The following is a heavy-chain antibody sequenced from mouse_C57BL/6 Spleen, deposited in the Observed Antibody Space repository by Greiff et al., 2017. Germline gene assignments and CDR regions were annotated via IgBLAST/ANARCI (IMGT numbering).Heavy chain of an antibody. D-gene: IGHD2-4*01. Sequence: EVQLQQSGAELVRPGASVTLSCTASGFNIKDDYMHWVKQRPEQGLEWIGWIDPENGDTEYASKFQGKATITADTSSNTAYLQLSSLTSEDTAVYYWTWANYDGEYYAMDYWCHGTSVTVSS. V-gene: IGHV14-4*01. J-gene: IGHJ4*01. CDR2: IDPENGDT. CDR3: TWANYDGEYYAMDY. CDR1: GFNIKDDY.